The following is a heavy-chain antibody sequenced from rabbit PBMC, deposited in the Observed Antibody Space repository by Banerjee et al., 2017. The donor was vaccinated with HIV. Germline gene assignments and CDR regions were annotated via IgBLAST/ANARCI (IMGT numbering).Heavy chain of an antibody. Sequence: ELVESGGGLVQPGESLKLSCKASGIDFSSYGISWVRQAPGKGPEWIAYIYPGFGIRNYANSVKGRFTISSDNAQNTVFLQMTSLTAADTATYFCARADSYDDYGEFRDAFDPWGQGTLVTVS. CDR2: IYPGFGIR. V-gene: IGHV1S47*01. CDR1: GIDFSSYG. J-gene: IGHJ2*01. D-gene: IGHD2-1*01. CDR3: ARADSYDDYGEFRDAFDP.